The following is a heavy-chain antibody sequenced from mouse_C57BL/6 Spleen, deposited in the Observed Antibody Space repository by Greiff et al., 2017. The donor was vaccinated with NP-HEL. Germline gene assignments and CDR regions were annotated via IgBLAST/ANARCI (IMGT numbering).Heavy chain of an antibody. CDR3: ARESGDGYSSQAWFAY. D-gene: IGHD2-3*01. CDR1: GYTFTDYY. CDR2: LYPGSGNP. J-gene: IGHJ3*01. Sequence: VQLQQSGAELVRPGASVKLSCKASGYTFTDYYINWVKQRPGQGLEWIARLYPGSGNPYYTQKFKGKATLTADKSSSTAYMQLSILTSEESAVYFCARESGDGYSSQAWFAYWGQGTLVTVSA. V-gene: IGHV1-76*01.